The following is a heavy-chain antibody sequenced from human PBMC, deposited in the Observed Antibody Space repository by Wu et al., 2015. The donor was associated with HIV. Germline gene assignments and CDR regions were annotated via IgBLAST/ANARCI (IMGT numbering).Heavy chain of an antibody. V-gene: IGHV1-69*13. Sequence: QVQLVQSGAEVKKPGSSVKVSCEASGGTFSSSAINWVRQAPGQGLEWMGRISLIFATSIYTQRFQGRVTITADESTSAVYMELSSLRSVDTAVYYCAREDIVVVIGGTPVTLDVWGQGTTVIVSS. CDR3: AREDIVVVIGGTPVTLDV. CDR1: GGTFSSSA. CDR2: ISLIFATS. D-gene: IGHD2-15*01. J-gene: IGHJ6*02.